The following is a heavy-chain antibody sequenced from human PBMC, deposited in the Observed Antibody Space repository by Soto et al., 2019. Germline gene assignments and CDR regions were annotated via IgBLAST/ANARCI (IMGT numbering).Heavy chain of an antibody. CDR2: VSHDGRNT. CDR1: GFTCSDYA. V-gene: IGHV3-30*18. J-gene: IGHJ4*02. CDR3: AKGGRQWLVTSDFNY. D-gene: IGHD6-19*01. Sequence: VQLVESGGGVVQPGRSLRLSCAASGFTCSDYAMHWVRQAPGKGLEWVAVVSHDGRNTHYADSVKGRFTIARDSSKNTVSLEMTSLRAEDTAVYYCAKGGRQWLVTSDFNYWGQGAVVTVSS.